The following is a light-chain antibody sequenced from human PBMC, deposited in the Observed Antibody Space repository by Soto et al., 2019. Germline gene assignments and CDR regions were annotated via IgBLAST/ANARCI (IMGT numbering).Light chain of an antibody. J-gene: IGLJ3*02. CDR2: GDS. CDR3: AAWDDSLNGWV. Sequence: HSVLTQPPSASGTPGQRVTISCSGGSSNIGTRTVNWYQQVPGTAPKLLIQGDSQRPSGVPDRFSGTKSGTSASLAISGLQSEDEADYYCAAWDDSLNGWVFGGGTKVTVL. V-gene: IGLV1-44*01. CDR1: SSNIGTRT.